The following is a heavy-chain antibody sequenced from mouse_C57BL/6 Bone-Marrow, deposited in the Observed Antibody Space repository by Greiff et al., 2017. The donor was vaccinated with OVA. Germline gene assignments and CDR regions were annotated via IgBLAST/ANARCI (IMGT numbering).Heavy chain of an antibody. J-gene: IGHJ4*01. CDR3: AKTSTMVTVRAMDY. V-gene: IGHV5-17*01. D-gene: IGHD2-2*01. CDR1: GFTFSDYG. Sequence: EVQLVESGGGLVKPGGSLKLSCAASGFTFSDYGMPWVRQAPEKGLEWVAYISSGSSTIYYADTVKGRFTISRDNAKNTLFLQMTSLRSEDTAMYYCAKTSTMVTVRAMDYWGQGTSVTVSS. CDR2: ISSGSSTI.